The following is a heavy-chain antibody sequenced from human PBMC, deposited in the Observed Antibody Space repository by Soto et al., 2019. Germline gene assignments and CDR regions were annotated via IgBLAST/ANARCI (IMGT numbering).Heavy chain of an antibody. CDR1: GYTFTSYG. Sequence: GASVKVSCKASGYTFTSYGISWVRHAPGQGLEWMGWISAYNGNTNYAQKLQGRVTMTTDTSTSTAYMELRSLRSDDTAVYYCARVAEMGTVTEGYYYYMDVWGKGTTVTVSS. J-gene: IGHJ6*03. D-gene: IGHD4-17*01. V-gene: IGHV1-18*01. CDR2: ISAYNGNT. CDR3: ARVAEMGTVTEGYYYYMDV.